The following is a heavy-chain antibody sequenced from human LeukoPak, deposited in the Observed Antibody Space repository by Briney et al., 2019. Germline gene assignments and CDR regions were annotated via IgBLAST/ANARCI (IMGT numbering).Heavy chain of an antibody. J-gene: IGHJ6*02. D-gene: IGHD2-2*01. V-gene: IGHV4-31*03. CDR1: GGSISSGGYY. CDR2: IYYSGST. CDR3: ARYRSDCSSTSCYGYYYYYGMDV. Sequence: KSSETLSLTCTVSGGSISSGGYYWSWLRQHPGKGLEWIGYIYYSGSTYYNPSLNSRVTISVDTSKNQFSLKLSSVTAADTAVYYCARYRSDCSSTSCYGYYYYYGMDVWGQGTTVTVSS.